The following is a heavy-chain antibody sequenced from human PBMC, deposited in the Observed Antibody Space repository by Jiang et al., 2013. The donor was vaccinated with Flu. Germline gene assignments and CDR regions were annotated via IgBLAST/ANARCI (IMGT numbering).Heavy chain of an antibody. CDR1: GYKFANYW. D-gene: IGHD1-14*01. CDR2: IFPNDDDT. J-gene: IGHJ1*01. V-gene: IGHV5-51*01. Sequence: EVKKPGESLKISCQVSGYKFANYWIGWVRQTPGRGLEWLGIIFPNDDDTRYSPSFQGQVTISADTSISTVYLQWNSLKVSDSAIYYCVRVFHTNNFFGRTGRFEFWGRGALVTVSS. CDR3: VRVFHTNNFFGRTGRFEF.